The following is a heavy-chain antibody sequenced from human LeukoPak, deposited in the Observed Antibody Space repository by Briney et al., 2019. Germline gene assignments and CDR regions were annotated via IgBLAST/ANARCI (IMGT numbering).Heavy chain of an antibody. Sequence: GGSLRLSCAASGFTVSSNYMSRVRQAPGKGLEWVSVFYSGGSTYYADSVKGRFTISRDNSKNTLYLQMNSLRAEDTAVYYCARGDGYNYFESWGQGTLVTVSS. CDR1: GFTVSSNY. CDR3: ARGDGYNYFES. D-gene: IGHD5-24*01. J-gene: IGHJ4*02. V-gene: IGHV3-53*01. CDR2: FYSGGST.